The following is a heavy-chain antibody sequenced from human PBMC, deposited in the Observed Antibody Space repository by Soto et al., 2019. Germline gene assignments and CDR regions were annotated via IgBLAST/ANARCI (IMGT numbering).Heavy chain of an antibody. D-gene: IGHD1-26*01. V-gene: IGHV3-23*01. CDR3: AKGSIVGVSYFDY. CDR1: GFTFSSYA. J-gene: IGHJ4*02. CDR2: ISGSGGST. Sequence: VGSLRLSCAASGFTFSSYAMSWVRQAPGNGLEWVSAISGSGGSTYYADSVKGRFTISRDNSKNTLYLQMNSLRAEDTAVYYCAKGSIVGVSYFDYWGQGTLVTVSS.